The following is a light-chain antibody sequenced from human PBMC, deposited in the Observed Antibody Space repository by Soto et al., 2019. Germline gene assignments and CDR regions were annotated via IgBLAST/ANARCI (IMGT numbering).Light chain of an antibody. CDR3: QQYGGSPRVT. CDR1: QSVSSNY. V-gene: IGKV3-20*01. Sequence: EIVLTQSPGTLSLSPGERATLSCRASQSVSSNYLAWYQQKPGHAPRLLIYGASSRATGIPDRFSGSGSGTDFGLTISRLEPEDFAVYYCQQYGGSPRVTFGGGTKVEIK. J-gene: IGKJ4*01. CDR2: GAS.